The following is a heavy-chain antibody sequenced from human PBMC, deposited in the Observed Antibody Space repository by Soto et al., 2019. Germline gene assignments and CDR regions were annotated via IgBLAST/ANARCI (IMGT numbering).Heavy chain of an antibody. CDR1: GFTFSNHA. D-gene: IGHD3-22*01. J-gene: IGHJ4*02. CDR3: AQDSGSSGYYPIDY. V-gene: IGHV3-23*01. Sequence: EVQLLESGGGLVQSGGYLRLSCAGSGFTFSNHAMSWVRQAPGKGVEWVSAITGIGDNTYYADSVKGRFTISRDNSKNTLYLQMNSLRAEDTALSYCAQDSGSSGYYPIDYWGQGTLVTVSS. CDR2: ITGIGDNT.